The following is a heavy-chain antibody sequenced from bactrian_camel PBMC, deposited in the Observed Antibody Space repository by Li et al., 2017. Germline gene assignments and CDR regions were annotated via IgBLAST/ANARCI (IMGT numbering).Heavy chain of an antibody. CDR3: ATGGRAVISGIPADFAD. CDR2: IDNTGTRT. J-gene: IGHJ6*01. D-gene: IGHD2*01. V-gene: IGHV3S1*01. Sequence: HVQLVESGGGSVQPGGSLRLSCAASGIDFRLYYMSWVRQAPGKGLEWVSTIDNTGTRTYYSNSVKGRFTVSRDNAKNLVYLQMDSLKSEDTALYYCATGGRAVISGIPADFADWGQGTQVTVS. CDR1: GIDFRLYY.